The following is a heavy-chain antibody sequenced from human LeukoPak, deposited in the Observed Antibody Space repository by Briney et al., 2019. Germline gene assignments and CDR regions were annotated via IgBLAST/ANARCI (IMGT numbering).Heavy chain of an antibody. CDR2: ISGSGGST. D-gene: IGHD3-3*01. V-gene: IGHV3-23*01. Sequence: GGSLRLSCAASGFTFSSYAMSWVRQAPGKGLEWVSAISGSGGSTYYADSVKGRFTISRDNAKNSLYLQMNSLRAEDTAVYYCARGGYDFWSGYYGYYYYYMDVWGKGTTVTVSS. CDR1: GFTFSSYA. CDR3: ARGGYDFWSGYYGYYYYYMDV. J-gene: IGHJ6*03.